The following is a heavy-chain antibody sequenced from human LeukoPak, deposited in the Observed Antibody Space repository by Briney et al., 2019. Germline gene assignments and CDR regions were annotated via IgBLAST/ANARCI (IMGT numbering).Heavy chain of an antibody. V-gene: IGHV3-23*01. CDR3: ARGGWDSSSWYYFDY. CDR1: GFTFSSYA. J-gene: IGHJ4*02. CDR2: ISGSGGST. D-gene: IGHD6-13*01. Sequence: GGSLRLSCAASGFTFSSYAMSWVRPAPGKGLEWVSAISGSGGSTFYADSVKGRFTISRDNSKNTLYLQMNSLRAEDTAVYYCARGGWDSSSWYYFDYWGQGTLVTVSS.